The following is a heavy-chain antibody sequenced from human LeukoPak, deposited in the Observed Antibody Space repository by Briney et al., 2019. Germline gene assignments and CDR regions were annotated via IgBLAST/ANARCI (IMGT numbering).Heavy chain of an antibody. D-gene: IGHD1-26*01. CDR1: GDSINSLDL. CDR3: ARESIIVGAAAFDY. Sequence: SETLSLTCTVSGDSINSLDLWSWVRQPPGKGLEWIGEMYLSGTTHSNPSVKSRVTISIDKSKNQFFLNLSSVTAADTAVYYCARESIIVGAAAFDYWGQGTLVTVSS. CDR2: MYLSGTT. V-gene: IGHV4-4*02. J-gene: IGHJ4*02.